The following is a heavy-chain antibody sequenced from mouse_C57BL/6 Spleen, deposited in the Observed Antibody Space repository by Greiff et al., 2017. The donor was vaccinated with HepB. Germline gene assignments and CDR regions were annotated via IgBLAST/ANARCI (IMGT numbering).Heavy chain of an antibody. Sequence: VQLQQPGTELVKPGASVKLSCKASGYTFTSYWMHWVKQRPGQGLEWIGNINPSNGGTNYNEKFKSKATLTVDKSSSTAYMQLSSLTSEDSAVYYCARKYYDGSSYDWYFEVWGTGTTVTVSS. J-gene: IGHJ1*03. CDR2: INPSNGGT. CDR3: ARKYYDGSSYDWYFEV. V-gene: IGHV1-53*01. D-gene: IGHD1-1*01. CDR1: GYTFTSYW.